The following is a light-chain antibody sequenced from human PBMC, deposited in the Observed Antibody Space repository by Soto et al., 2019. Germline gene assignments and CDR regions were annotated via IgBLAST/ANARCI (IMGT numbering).Light chain of an antibody. CDR2: GAS. CDR1: QSVNIY. V-gene: IGKV3D-15*01. CDR3: QQHNNWPIT. J-gene: IGKJ5*01. Sequence: EIVLTRSPDTMYVFPGERADLSWRASQSVNIYLAWYQQKPGQAPRLLIFGASSRATGIPAMFSGSGSGTEFTLPSTSLQTYAFAVYYCQQHNNWPITFGQGTRLEIK.